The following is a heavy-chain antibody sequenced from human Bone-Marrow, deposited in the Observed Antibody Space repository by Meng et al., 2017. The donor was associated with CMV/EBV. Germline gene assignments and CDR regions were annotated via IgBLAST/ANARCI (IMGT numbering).Heavy chain of an antibody. V-gene: IGHV3-21*01. Sequence: GGSLRLSFAASGFTFSSYSINWVRQAPGKGLEWVSSISSSSSYIYYADSVKGRFTISRDNAKNSLYQQLNSLRAEDTAVYYCARETITMIVVVHGAFDIWGQGTMVTVSS. J-gene: IGHJ3*02. CDR1: GFTFSSYS. CDR2: ISSSSSYI. CDR3: ARETITMIVVVHGAFDI. D-gene: IGHD3-22*01.